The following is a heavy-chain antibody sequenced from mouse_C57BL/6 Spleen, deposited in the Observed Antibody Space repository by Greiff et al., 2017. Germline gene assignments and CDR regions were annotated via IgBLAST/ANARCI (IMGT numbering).Heavy chain of an antibody. CDR1: GFNIKDYY. CDR3: TTYYCSSYRAY. J-gene: IGHJ3*01. CDR2: IDPEDGDT. D-gene: IGHD1-1*01. V-gene: IGHV14-1*01. Sequence: VHVKQSGAELVRPGASVKLSCTASGFNIKDYYMHWVKQRPEQGLEWIGRIDPEDGDTEYAPKFQGKATMTADTSSNTAYLQLSSLTSEDTAVYYCTTYYCSSYRAYWGKGTLVTVSA.